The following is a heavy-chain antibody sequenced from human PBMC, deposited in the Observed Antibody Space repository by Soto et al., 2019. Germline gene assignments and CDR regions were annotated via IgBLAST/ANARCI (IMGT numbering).Heavy chain of an antibody. D-gene: IGHD3-10*01. CDR1: GYTFTSYY. CDR2: INPSGGNT. CDR3: ARDLGYYYGSGSYFGAFDY. J-gene: IGHJ4*02. Sequence: ASVKVSCKASGYTFTSYYMHWVRQAPGQGLEWMGIINPSGGNTRYAQKFQGRVTLTRDTSTSAVYMELSSLRSEDTAVYYCARDLGYYYGSGSYFGAFDYWGQGILVTVSS. V-gene: IGHV1-46*01.